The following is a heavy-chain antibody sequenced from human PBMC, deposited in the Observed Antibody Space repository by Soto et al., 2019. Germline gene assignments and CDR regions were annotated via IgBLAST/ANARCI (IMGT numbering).Heavy chain of an antibody. D-gene: IGHD5-18*01. CDR2: IYHTGNT. V-gene: IGHV4-38-2*01. Sequence: SETLSLTCCVSGYSITSGFYWGWVRQPPGKGLEWIGSIYHTGNTYYNPSLKSRVTISVATSKNQFSLKLSSVSAADTAVYYCARRQVYIYELDHWGQGILVTVSS. CDR1: GYSITSGFY. CDR3: ARRQVYIYELDH. J-gene: IGHJ4*02.